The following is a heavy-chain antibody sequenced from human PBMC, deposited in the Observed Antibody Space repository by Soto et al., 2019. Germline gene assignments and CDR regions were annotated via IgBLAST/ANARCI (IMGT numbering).Heavy chain of an antibody. D-gene: IGHD2-8*02. CDR1: GYAFSSYW. J-gene: IGHJ5*02. V-gene: IGHV5-51*01. Sequence: GESLKISCQGSGYAFSSYWIAWVRQMPGKGLEWMGIIYPGDSDARYSPSFQGQVTISVDKSITTAYLQWSSLKASDTAMYYCARGYCTATICDPWFDPWGQGTLVTVSS. CDR2: IYPGDSDA. CDR3: ARGYCTATICDPWFDP.